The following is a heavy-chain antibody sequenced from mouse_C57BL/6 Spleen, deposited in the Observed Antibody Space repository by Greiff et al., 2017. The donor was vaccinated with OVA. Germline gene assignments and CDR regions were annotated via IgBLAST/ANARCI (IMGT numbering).Heavy chain of an antibody. Sequence: EVMLVESEGGLVQPGSSMKLSCTASGFTFSDYYMAWVRQVPEKGLEWVANINYDGSSTYYLDSLKSRFIISRDNAKNILYLQMSSLKSEDTATYYCAREGDYYGSPNFDYWGQGTTLTVSS. CDR1: GFTFSDYY. D-gene: IGHD1-1*01. J-gene: IGHJ2*01. V-gene: IGHV5-16*01. CDR3: AREGDYYGSPNFDY. CDR2: INYDGSST.